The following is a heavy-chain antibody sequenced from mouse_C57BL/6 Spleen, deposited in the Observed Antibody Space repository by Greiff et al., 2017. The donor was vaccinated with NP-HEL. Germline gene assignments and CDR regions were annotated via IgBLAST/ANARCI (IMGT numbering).Heavy chain of an antibody. CDR3: ARWGKAQATFFDY. V-gene: IGHV1-53*01. D-gene: IGHD3-2*02. CDR2: INPSNGGT. Sequence: QVQLQQPGTELVKPGASVKLSCRASGYTFTSYWMHWVKQRPGQGLEWIGNINPSNGGTNYNEKFKSKATLTVDKSSSTAYMQLSSLTSEDSAVYYCARWGKAQATFFDYWGQGTTLTVSS. J-gene: IGHJ2*01. CDR1: GYTFTSYW.